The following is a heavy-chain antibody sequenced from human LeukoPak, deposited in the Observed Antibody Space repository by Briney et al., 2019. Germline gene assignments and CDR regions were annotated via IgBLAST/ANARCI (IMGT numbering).Heavy chain of an antibody. CDR1: GGSISSYY. J-gene: IGHJ4*02. D-gene: IGHD3-16*02. CDR2: IYYSGGT. V-gene: IGHV4-59*01. Sequence: SETLSLTCTVSGGSISSYYWSWIRQPPGKGLEWIVYIYYSGGTTYNPSPKRRVTISVDTSKNQFSLKLSSVTAADTAVYYCARYVWGSYPTFEDYWGQGTLVTVSS. CDR3: ARYVWGSYPTFEDY.